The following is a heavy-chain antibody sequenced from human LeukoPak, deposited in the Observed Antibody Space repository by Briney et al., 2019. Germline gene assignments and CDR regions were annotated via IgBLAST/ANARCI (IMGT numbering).Heavy chain of an antibody. J-gene: IGHJ4*02. D-gene: IGHD6-6*01. CDR2: ISYDGSNK. Sequence: GGSLRLSCAASGFTFSSYAMHWVRQAPGKGLEWVAVISYDGSNKYYADSVKGRLTISRDNSENTLYLQMNSLRAEDTAVYYCARQASSSRKQFAYWGQGTLVTVSS. CDR1: GFTFSSYA. CDR3: ARQASSSRKQFAY. V-gene: IGHV3-30-3*01.